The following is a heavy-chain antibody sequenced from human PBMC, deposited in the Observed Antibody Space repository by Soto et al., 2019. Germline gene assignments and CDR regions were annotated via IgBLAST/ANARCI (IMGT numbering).Heavy chain of an antibody. Sequence: SVKFSCKASGGTSSTYTFSWVRQAPGQRPEWLGGIIPMFGAPHYAQRVQGRVTITADRSPSTAYMEISSLRSEDTAKDYFAGAPRQTAWSRPFDFWGLGTLVTVSS. D-gene: IGHD1-1*01. CDR2: IIPMFGAP. J-gene: IGHJ4*02. V-gene: IGHV1-69*06. CDR1: GGTSSTYT. CDR3: AGAPRQTAWSRPFDF.